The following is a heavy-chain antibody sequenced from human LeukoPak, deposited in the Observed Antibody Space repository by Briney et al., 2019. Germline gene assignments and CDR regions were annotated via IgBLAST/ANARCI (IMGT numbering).Heavy chain of an antibody. D-gene: IGHD1-26*01. CDR1: GYTFTDYF. CDR2: INPNNGDT. J-gene: IGHJ4*02. V-gene: IGHV1-2*02. Sequence: ASVKVSCKAAGYTFTDYFMDWVRQAPGQGREWMGEINPNNGDTKFAQKFEGRVTMTRDTSITTAYMELSSLKSDDTAVYYCARLRWERGALDYWGQGTPVTVSS. CDR3: ARLRWERGALDY.